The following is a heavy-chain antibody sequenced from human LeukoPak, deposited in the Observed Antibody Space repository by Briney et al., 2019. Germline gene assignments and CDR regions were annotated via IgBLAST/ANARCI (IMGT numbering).Heavy chain of an antibody. CDR1: GYTFTSYD. CDR3: ARDRGYCSSTSCYTFDY. D-gene: IGHD2-2*02. J-gene: IGHJ4*02. CDR2: MNPNSGNT. V-gene: IGHV1-8*03. Sequence: ASVKVSCKASGYTFTSYDINWVRQATGQGLEWMGWMNPNSGNTGYAQKFQGRVTITRNTSISTAYMELSSLRSEHTAVYYCARDRGYCSSTSCYTFDYWGQGTLVTVSS.